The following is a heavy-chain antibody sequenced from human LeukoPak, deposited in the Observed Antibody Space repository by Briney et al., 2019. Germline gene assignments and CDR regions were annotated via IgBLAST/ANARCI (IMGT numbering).Heavy chain of an antibody. J-gene: IGHJ5*02. Sequence: GGSLRLSCAASGFTFSDYYISWIRQAPGKGLEWVSYIISNGSATYYADSVKGRFTISRDNAKNSVYLQMNSLTAEDTAVYYCARYASGPPRALLSWGQGTLVTVSS. CDR1: GFTFSDYY. CDR3: ARYASGPPRALLS. V-gene: IGHV3-11*01. CDR2: IISNGSAT. D-gene: IGHD3-10*01.